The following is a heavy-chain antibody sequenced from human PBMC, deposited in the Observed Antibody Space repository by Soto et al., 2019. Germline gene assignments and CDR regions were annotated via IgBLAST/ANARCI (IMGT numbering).Heavy chain of an antibody. Sequence: QVQLQESGPGLVKPSQTLSLTCTVSGGSISSGDYYWSWIRQPPGKGLEWIGYIYYSGSTYYNPSLKSRVTISVDTSKNQFSLKLSSVTAADTAVYYCARVCQRTWFGEYQYYFDYWGQGTLVTVSS. J-gene: IGHJ4*02. CDR1: GGSISSGDYY. CDR3: ARVCQRTWFGEYQYYFDY. V-gene: IGHV4-30-4*01. CDR2: IYYSGST. D-gene: IGHD3-10*01.